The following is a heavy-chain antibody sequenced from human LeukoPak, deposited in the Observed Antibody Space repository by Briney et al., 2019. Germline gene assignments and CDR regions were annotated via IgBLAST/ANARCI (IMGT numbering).Heavy chain of an antibody. V-gene: IGHV3-49*03. Sequence: GGSLRLSCTASGFTFGDYAMSWFRQAPGKGLEWVGFIRSKAYGGTTEYAASVKGRFTISRDDSKSIAYLQMNSLKTEDTAVYYCTRGSRGWWDLFDYWGQGTLVTVSS. CDR2: IRSKAYGGTT. CDR3: TRGSRGWWDLFDY. CDR1: GFTFGDYA. J-gene: IGHJ4*02. D-gene: IGHD6-19*01.